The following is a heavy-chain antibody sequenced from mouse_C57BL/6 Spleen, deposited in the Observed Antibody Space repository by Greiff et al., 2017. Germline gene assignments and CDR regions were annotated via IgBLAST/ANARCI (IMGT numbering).Heavy chain of an antibody. CDR3: AIQYGSSPSFDY. D-gene: IGHD1-1*01. CDR1: RYTFTSYW. V-gene: IGHV1-53*01. J-gene: IGHJ2*01. Sequence: QVQLQQPGTELVKPGASVKLSCKASRYTFTSYWMHWVKQRPGQGLEWIGNINPSNGGTNYNEKFKSKATLTVDKSSSTAYMQLSSLTAEDSAVDYCAIQYGSSPSFDYWGQGTTLTVSS. CDR2: INPSNGGT.